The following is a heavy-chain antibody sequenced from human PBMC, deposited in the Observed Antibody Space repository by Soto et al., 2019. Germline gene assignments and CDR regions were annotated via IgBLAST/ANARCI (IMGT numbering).Heavy chain of an antibody. Sequence: SETLSLTCTVSGDSXTSNSYFWAWIRQPPGKGLEWIGSIYYSGTTYYNPSLKSRVTISVDRSKNQFSLKLSSVTAADTAVYSCARRFSVDYFDYWGQGALVTVSS. CDR1: GDSXTSNSYF. V-gene: IGHV4-39*01. CDR2: IYYSGTT. J-gene: IGHJ4*02. CDR3: ARRFSVDYFDY.